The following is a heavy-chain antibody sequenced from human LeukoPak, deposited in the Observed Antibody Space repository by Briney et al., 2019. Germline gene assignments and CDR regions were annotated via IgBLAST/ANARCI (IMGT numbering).Heavy chain of an antibody. J-gene: IGHJ4*02. Sequence: PGRSLRLSCACSGFTFSSYAMHWIRQAPGKGLEWVAVISYDGSKKYYADSVKGRFTISRDNSKNTLYLQMNSLRAEDTTVYYCARDSSYSPNALDYWGQGTLVTVSS. CDR2: ISYDGSKK. CDR1: GFTFSSYA. D-gene: IGHD5-18*01. V-gene: IGHV3-30-3*01. CDR3: ARDSSYSPNALDY.